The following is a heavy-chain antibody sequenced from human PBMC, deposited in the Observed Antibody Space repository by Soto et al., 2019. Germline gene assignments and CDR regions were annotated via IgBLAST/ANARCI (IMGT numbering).Heavy chain of an antibody. CDR3: ARVSGSYYYGMDV. CDR1: GGSISSRSYY. J-gene: IGHJ6*02. D-gene: IGHD1-26*01. CDR2: IYHSGST. Sequence: PSETLSLTCTVSGGSISSRSYYWGWIRQPPGKGLEWIGEIYHSGSTNYNPSLKSRVTISVDKSKNQFSLKLSSVTAADTAVYYCARVSGSYYYGMDVWGQGITVTVSS. V-gene: IGHV4-39*07.